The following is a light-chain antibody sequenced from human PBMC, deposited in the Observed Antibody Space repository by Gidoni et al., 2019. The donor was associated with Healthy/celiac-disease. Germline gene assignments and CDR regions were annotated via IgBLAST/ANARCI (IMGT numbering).Light chain of an antibody. V-gene: IGKV3-15*01. J-gene: IGKJ4*01. CDR3: QPYNHWPLT. CDR1: QSVSSN. CDR2: GAS. Sequence: EIVMTQSPATLSVSPGERATISCRASQSVSSNYAWYQQNPGQAPSLLIYGASTRATGTPSRFSGSAAGTEFTLTISSLQSEVFAFDFFQPYNHWPLTFGGGTKVEIK.